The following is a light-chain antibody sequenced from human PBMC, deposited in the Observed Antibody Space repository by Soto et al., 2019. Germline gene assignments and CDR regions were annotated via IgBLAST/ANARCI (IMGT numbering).Light chain of an antibody. CDR3: SSYTRSSTFV. V-gene: IGLV2-18*02. Sequence: QSALTQPPSVSGSPGQSVTISCTGTSSDVGSYNRVSWYQQPPGTAPKLMIYEVSNRPSGVPDRFSGSKSGNTASLTISGLQGDDEADYYCSSYTRSSTFVFGTGTKLTVL. J-gene: IGLJ1*01. CDR1: SSDVGSYNR. CDR2: EVS.